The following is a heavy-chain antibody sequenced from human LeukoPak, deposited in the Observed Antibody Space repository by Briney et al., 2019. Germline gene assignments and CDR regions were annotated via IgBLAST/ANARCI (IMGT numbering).Heavy chain of an antibody. CDR2: ISGSGGST. V-gene: IGHV3-23*01. Sequence: GSLRLSCAASGFTFSSYAMSWVRQAPGKGLEWVSAISGSGGSTYYADSVKGRFTISRDNSKNTLYLQMNSLRAEDTAVYYCAKDLKGLYYYGSGSTKFDYWGQGTLVTVSS. D-gene: IGHD3-10*01. CDR3: AKDLKGLYYYGSGSTKFDY. CDR1: GFTFSSYA. J-gene: IGHJ4*02.